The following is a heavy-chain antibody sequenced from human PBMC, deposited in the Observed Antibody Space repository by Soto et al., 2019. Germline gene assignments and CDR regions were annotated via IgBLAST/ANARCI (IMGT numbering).Heavy chain of an antibody. CDR2: ISGGGDTT. CDR1: GFTFINYA. J-gene: IGHJ2*01. CDR3: ARKVPGSTSRPNYWYFDL. V-gene: IGHV3-23*01. Sequence: EVQLLESGGGLVQPGGSLRLSCAGSGFTFINYAMNWVRQAPGKGLEWVSAISGGGDTTFFADSVRGRFTLSRDNSKNTVTLQMNSPGVDDTAVYYCARKVPGSTSRPNYWYFDLWGRGTLVTVSS. D-gene: IGHD3-10*01.